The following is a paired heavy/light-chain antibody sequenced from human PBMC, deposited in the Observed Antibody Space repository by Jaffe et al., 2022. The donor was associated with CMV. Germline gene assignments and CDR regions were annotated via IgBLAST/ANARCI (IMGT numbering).Light chain of an antibody. CDR3: QTADNSGIWV. J-gene: IGLJ3*02. CDR2: KDS. V-gene: IGLV3-25*03. Sequence: SSELTQPPSVSVFPGQTATITCSGDALSRKYSYWYQQKPGQAPVLLIYKDSEWPSEIPERFSGSNSGTEVTLTISGVRAEDEADYYCQTADNSGIWVFGGGTRLTVL. CDR1: ALSRKY.
Heavy chain of an antibody. CDR1: GFKFNGYY. V-gene: IGHV1-46*02. CDR2: ISPRGAA. D-gene: IGHD3-9*01. CDR3: ARDLFVKESDWSHYYSGMDV. J-gene: IGHJ6*02. Sequence: HVQLVQSGAELKKPGASVNISCRASGFKFNGYYMHWARQAPGRGLEWVGIISPRGAATYAQKFQGRVTMTRDTPTGTVFMELTSLKSEDTAVYFCARDLFVKESDWSHYYSGMDVWGHGTAVTVS.